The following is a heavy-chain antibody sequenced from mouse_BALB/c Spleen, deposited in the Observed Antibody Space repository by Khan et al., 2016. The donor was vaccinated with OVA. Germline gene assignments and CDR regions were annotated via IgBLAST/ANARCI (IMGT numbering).Heavy chain of an antibody. CDR2: TPSSGSYT. V-gene: IGHV5-6-4*01. Sequence: EVQLQETGRCLVKPGGSLKLSCAASGSAFSSYSMSCVRQTPEKRLEWVATTPSSGSYTYDPHSLKGRFSISRENAKSDLYLQMSRLKSEDTAMYYSTRDRNYYGSSFYFDYWGQGTTLTVSS. CDR3: TRDRNYYGSSFYFDY. J-gene: IGHJ2*01. CDR1: GSAFSSYS. D-gene: IGHD1-1*01.